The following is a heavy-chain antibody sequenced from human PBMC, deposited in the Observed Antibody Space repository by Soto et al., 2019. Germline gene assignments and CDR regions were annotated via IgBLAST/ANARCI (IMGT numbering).Heavy chain of an antibody. CDR3: TTFQVYCSGGSCYSLSTTGRLYYYYYYGMDV. CDR1: GFTFSGSA. Sequence: EVQLVESGGGLVQPGGSLKLSCAASGFTFSGSAMHWVRQASGKGLEWVGRIRSKANSYATAYAASVKGRFTISRDDSMSTAYLQMNSLKTEDTAVYYCTTFQVYCSGGSCYSLSTTGRLYYYYYYGMDVWGQGTTVTVSS. J-gene: IGHJ6*02. CDR2: IRSKANSYAT. D-gene: IGHD2-15*01. V-gene: IGHV3-73*02.